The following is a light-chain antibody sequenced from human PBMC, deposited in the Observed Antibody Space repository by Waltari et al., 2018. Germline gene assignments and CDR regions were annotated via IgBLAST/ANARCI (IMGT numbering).Light chain of an antibody. CDR1: QSVSSY. J-gene: IGKJ2*01. Sequence: EIVLTQSPGTLSLSPGERATLSCRASQSVSSYLAWYQQKPGQAPRLLIYGASSRATGIPDRFSGSGSGTDFTLTISRLESEDFAVYCCQQYGSSPRTFGQGTKLEI. CDR2: GAS. V-gene: IGKV3-20*01. CDR3: QQYGSSPRT.